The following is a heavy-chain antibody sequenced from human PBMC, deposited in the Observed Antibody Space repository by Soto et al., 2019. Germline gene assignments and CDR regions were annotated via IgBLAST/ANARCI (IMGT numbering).Heavy chain of an antibody. Sequence: PSETLSLTCSVSGGTISGYYWTWIRQPAGKGLEWIGRIYSSGNTKYDPSLQSRVTMSLDTSNNQFSLRLTSVTAADTAVYYCARGQRFSDWFDPWGQGTLVTVSS. D-gene: IGHD3-3*01. CDR2: IYSSGNT. V-gene: IGHV4-4*07. CDR1: GGTISGYY. CDR3: ARGQRFSDWFDP. J-gene: IGHJ5*02.